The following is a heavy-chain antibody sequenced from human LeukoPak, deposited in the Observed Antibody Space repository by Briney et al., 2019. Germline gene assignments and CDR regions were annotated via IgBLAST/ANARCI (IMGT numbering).Heavy chain of an antibody. J-gene: IGHJ6*02. Sequence: PSETLSLTCAVSGGSISSGGYSWSWIRQPPGKGLEWIGYIYHSGSTYYNPSLKSRVTISVDTSKNQFSLKLSSVTAADTAVYYCARGRLSPPRYSSSEMDVWGQGTTVTVSS. D-gene: IGHD6-6*01. CDR2: IYHSGST. CDR3: ARGRLSPPRYSSSEMDV. CDR1: GGSISSGGYS. V-gene: IGHV4-30-2*01.